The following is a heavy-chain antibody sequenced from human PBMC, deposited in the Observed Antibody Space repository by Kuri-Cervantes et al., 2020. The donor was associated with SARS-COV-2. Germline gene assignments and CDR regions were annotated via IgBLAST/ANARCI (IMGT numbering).Heavy chain of an antibody. D-gene: IGHD5/OR15-5a*01. CDR1: GFTFSSYG. Sequence: GGSLRLSCAASGFTFSSYGMHWVRQAPGKGLEWVVNIKQDGSEKYYVDSVKGRFTISRDNAKNSLYMQMNSLRAEDTAVYYCARDVSALDVWGKGTTVTVSS. J-gene: IGHJ6*04. CDR2: IKQDGSEK. CDR3: ARDVSALDV. V-gene: IGHV3-7*01.